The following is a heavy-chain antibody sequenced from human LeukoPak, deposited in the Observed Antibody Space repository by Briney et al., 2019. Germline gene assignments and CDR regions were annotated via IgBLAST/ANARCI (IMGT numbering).Heavy chain of an antibody. CDR3: AKDPADDSGDYYFDC. CDR1: GFTFNDYA. Sequence: GRSLRLSCAASGFTFNDYAMHWVRQAPGKGLEWVAVISYDGRNKYYADSVKGRFTISRDKSKNTLYLETNSLRPEDTAVYCCAKDPADDSGDYYFDCWGQGTLVTVSS. CDR2: ISYDGRNK. D-gene: IGHD4-17*01. V-gene: IGHV3-30*04. J-gene: IGHJ4*02.